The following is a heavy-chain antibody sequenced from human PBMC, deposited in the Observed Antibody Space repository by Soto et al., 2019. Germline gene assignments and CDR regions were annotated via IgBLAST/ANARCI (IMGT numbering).Heavy chain of an antibody. CDR2: INPNSGGT. V-gene: IGHV1-2*04. CDR3: ARAHSSGWYNLVGDAALDI. Sequence: ASVKVSCKASGYTFTGYCMHWVRQAPGQGLEWMGWINPNSGGTNYAQKFQGWVTMTRDTSISTAYMELSRLRSDDTAVYYCARAHSSGWYNLVGDAALDIWGQGTMVT. J-gene: IGHJ3*02. D-gene: IGHD6-19*01. CDR1: GYTFTGYC.